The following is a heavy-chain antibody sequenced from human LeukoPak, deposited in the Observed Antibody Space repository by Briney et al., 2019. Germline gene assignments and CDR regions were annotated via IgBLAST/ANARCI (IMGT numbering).Heavy chain of an antibody. CDR2: IKQDGSER. CDR1: GFTFSSYW. Sequence: AGGSLRLSCAASGFTFSSYWMSWVRQAPGKGLEWVANIKQDGSERYYVDSVKGRFTISRDNAKNSLYLQMSSLRAEDTAVYYCARDAGQQPHDYWGQGTLVTVSS. V-gene: IGHV3-7*05. CDR3: ARDAGQQPHDY. J-gene: IGHJ4*02. D-gene: IGHD6-13*01.